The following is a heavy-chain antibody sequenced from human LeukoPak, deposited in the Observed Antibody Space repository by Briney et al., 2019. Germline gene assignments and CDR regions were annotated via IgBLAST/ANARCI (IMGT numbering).Heavy chain of an antibody. CDR1: GGTFSSYA. D-gene: IGHD2-2*01. Sequence: SVKFSCKASGGTFSSYAISWVRQAPGQGLEWMGGIIPIFGTANYAQKFQGRVTITTDESTSTAYMELSSLRSEDTAVYYCARGSSTSPYYYYYYMDVWGKGTTVTVSS. J-gene: IGHJ6*03. CDR2: IIPIFGTA. CDR3: ARGSSTSPYYYYYYMDV. V-gene: IGHV1-69*05.